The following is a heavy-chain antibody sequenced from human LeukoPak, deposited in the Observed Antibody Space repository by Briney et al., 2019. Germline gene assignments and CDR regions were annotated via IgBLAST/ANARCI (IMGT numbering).Heavy chain of an antibody. CDR1: GGSFSGYY. CDR3: ARGGDGTTNLYRLNDYGDLGFDY. Sequence: PSETLSLTCAVYGGSFSGYYWSWIRQPPGKGLEWIGYIYYSGSTNYNPSLKSRVTISVDTSKNQFSLKLSSVTAADTAVYYCARGGDGTTNLYRLNDYGDLGFDYWGQGTLVTVSS. CDR2: IYYSGST. V-gene: IGHV4-59*01. J-gene: IGHJ4*02. D-gene: IGHD4-17*01.